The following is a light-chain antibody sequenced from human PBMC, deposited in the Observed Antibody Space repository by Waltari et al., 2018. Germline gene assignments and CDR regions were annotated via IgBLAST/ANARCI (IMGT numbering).Light chain of an antibody. CDR3: QQYNKWPLT. J-gene: IGKJ3*01. CDR2: GAS. Sequence: EVEMTQSPATVSVSPGERATLSCRASQSINSYLAWYQQKPGQAPRLLIYGASTRATGIPARFSGSGSGTDFTLTISSLQSEDFAIYYCQQYNKWPLTFGPGTKVHF. V-gene: IGKV3-15*01. CDR1: QSINSY.